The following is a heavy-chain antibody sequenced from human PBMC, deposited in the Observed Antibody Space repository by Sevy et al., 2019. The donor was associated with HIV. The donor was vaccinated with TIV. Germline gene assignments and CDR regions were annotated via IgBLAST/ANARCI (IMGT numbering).Heavy chain of an antibody. V-gene: IGHV3-30-3*01. CDR2: VSSDGSEI. CDR3: ARDQLGSIDY. D-gene: IGHD7-27*01. CDR1: GFTFSTYA. J-gene: IGHJ4*02. Sequence: GGSLRLSCAVSGFTFSTYAMHWVRQAPGKGLECVAIVSSDGSEINYADSVMGRFTISRDNSRNTLYLQMNSLRTEDTALYYCARDQLGSIDYWGQGTLVTVSS.